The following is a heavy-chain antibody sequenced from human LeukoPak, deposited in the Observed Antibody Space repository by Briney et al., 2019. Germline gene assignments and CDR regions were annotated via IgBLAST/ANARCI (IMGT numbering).Heavy chain of an antibody. CDR1: GGSISSYY. D-gene: IGHD2-15*01. CDR2: IYYSGST. J-gene: IGHJ6*02. CDR3: ARLELLNYYYYGMDV. Sequence: SETLSLTCTVSGGSISSYYGSWIRQPPGKGLEWIGYIYYSGSTNYNPSLKSRVTISVDTSKNQFSLKLSSVTAADTAVYYCARLELLNYYYYGMDVWGQGTTVTVSS. V-gene: IGHV4-59*01.